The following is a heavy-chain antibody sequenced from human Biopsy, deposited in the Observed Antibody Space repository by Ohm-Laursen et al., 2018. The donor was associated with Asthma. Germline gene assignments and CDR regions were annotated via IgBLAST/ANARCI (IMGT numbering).Heavy chain of an antibody. Sequence: SETLSLTCTVSGGSISNSNYYWGWIRQSPGKGLEWIGSLHYSGSPYYTFYNPSLKSRVTISIDASKNQFSLKLTSVTAADTAVYYCARGVDRVTGLLDHFDSWGQGTLVTASS. CDR3: ARGVDRVTGLLDHFDS. CDR2: LHYSGSPYYT. D-gene: IGHD2-21*02. CDR1: GGSISNSNYY. J-gene: IGHJ4*02. V-gene: IGHV4-39*07.